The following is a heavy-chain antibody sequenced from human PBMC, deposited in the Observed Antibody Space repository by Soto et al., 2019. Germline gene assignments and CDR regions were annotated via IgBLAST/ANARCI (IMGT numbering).Heavy chain of an antibody. CDR1: GFPFSSYE. J-gene: IGHJ4*02. CDR2: ISTIAMTI. V-gene: IGHV3-48*03. Sequence: PGGSLRLSCAASGFPFSSYEMNWVRQAPGKGLEWVSYISTIAMTIYYADSVKGRFTISRDNAKNSLYLQMDSLRAEDTAVYYCAREDRTSGGHFDYWGQGTLVTVSS. CDR3: AREDRTSGGHFDY.